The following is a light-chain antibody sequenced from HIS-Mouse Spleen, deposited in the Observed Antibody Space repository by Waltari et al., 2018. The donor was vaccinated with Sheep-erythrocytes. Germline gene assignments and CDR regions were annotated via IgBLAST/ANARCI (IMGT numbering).Light chain of an antibody. CDR2: EVN. CDR1: SSDVGGYNY. V-gene: IGLV2-8*01. J-gene: IGLJ3*02. Sequence: QSALTQPPSASGSPGQSVTISCTGTSSDVGGYNYVSWYQQHPGKAPKLMIYEVNKRPSGVPARFSGSTSGNTASLTVSGLQAEDEADYYCSSYAGSNNWVFGGGTKLTVL. CDR3: SSYAGSNNWV.